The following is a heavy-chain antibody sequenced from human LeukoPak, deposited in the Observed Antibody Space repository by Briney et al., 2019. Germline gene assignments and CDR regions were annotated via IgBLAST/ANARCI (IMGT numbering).Heavy chain of an antibody. CDR2: IYDSGST. D-gene: IGHD3-22*01. V-gene: IGHV4-59*01. J-gene: IGHJ4*02. CDR3: ARKDGYYDSSGDYYGGYGYFDY. CDR1: GGSISSYH. Sequence: SETLSLTCAVSGGSISSYHWGWIRQPPGKGLEWIGHIYDSGSTNYNPSLKSRVTISVDTSKNQFSLKLSSVTAADTAVYYCARKDGYYDSSGDYYGGYGYFDYWGQGALVTVSS.